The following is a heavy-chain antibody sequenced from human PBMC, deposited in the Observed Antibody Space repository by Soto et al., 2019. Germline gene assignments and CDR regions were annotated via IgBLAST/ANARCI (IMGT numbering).Heavy chain of an antibody. CDR1: GFTFSSYG. J-gene: IGHJ3*02. CDR3: ARDGSWLDAFDI. CDR2: IWYDGSNK. D-gene: IGHD3-9*01. Sequence: VQLVESGGGLVQPGGSLRLSCAASGFTFSSYGMHWVRQAPGKGLEWVAVIWYDGSNKYYADSVKGRFTISRDNSKNTLYLQMNSLRAEDTAVYYCARDGSWLDAFDIWGQGTMVTVSS. V-gene: IGHV3-33*08.